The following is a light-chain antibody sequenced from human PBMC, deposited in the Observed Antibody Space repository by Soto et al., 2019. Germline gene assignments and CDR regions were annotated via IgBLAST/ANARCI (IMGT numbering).Light chain of an antibody. J-gene: IGKJ4*01. V-gene: IGKV3-20*01. CDR1: QSVSAGH. Sequence: EIVLTQSPGTLSLSPGERATLSCRASQSVSAGHLAWYQQKPGQAPRLLIYGASSRANGIPYRFSGSGSGTDFTLTISRLEPEDFAVYFCQQYGSSPLTFGGGTKVEIK. CDR3: QQYGSSPLT. CDR2: GAS.